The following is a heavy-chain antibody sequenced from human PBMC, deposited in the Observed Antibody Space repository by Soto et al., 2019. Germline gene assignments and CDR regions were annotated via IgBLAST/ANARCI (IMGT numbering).Heavy chain of an antibody. CDR1: GFTFSSYG. V-gene: IGHV3-30*18. Sequence: QVQLVESGGGVVQPGRSLRLSCAASGFTFSSYGMHWVRQAPGKGLEWVAVISYDGSNKYYADSVKGRFTISRDNSKNTLYLQMNSLRAEDTAVYYCAKFPGGYNGYDDNWFHPWGQGTLVTVSS. J-gene: IGHJ5*02. CDR3: AKFPGGYNGYDDNWFHP. D-gene: IGHD5-12*01. CDR2: ISYDGSNK.